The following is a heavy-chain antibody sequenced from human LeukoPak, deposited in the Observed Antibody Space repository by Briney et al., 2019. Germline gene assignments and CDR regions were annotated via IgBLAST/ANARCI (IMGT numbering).Heavy chain of an antibody. J-gene: IGHJ4*02. CDR3: ARDPYTAVGY. CDR1: GFTFGDYA. D-gene: IGHD2-2*01. Sequence: GGSLRLSCTASGFTFGDYAMSWVRQAPGKGLEWVGFIRSKAYGGTTEYAASVKGRFTISRDDSKSIAYLQMNSLRAEDTAVYYCARDPYTAVGYWGQGTLVTVSS. CDR2: IRSKAYGGTT. V-gene: IGHV3-49*04.